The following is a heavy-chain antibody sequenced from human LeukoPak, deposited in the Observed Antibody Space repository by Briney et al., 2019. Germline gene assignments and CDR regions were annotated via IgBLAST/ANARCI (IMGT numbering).Heavy chain of an antibody. CDR2: IYPGDSDT. CDR3: ATTYTYSSSWYGDNWFDP. J-gene: IGHJ5*02. V-gene: IGHV5-51*01. D-gene: IGHD6-13*01. Sequence: GESLKISCQGSGYSFTSYWIGWVRQMPGKGLEWMGIIYPGDSDTRYSPSFQGQVTISADKSISTAYLQWSSLKASDTAMYYCATTYTYSSSWYGDNWFDPWGQGTLVTVSS. CDR1: GYSFTSYW.